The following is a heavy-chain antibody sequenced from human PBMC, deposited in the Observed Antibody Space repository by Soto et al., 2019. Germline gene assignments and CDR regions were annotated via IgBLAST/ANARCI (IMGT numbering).Heavy chain of an antibody. V-gene: IGHV3-53*02. Sequence: ELQLVESGGGLIQPGGSLRLSCAASGLTVTRNYMTWVRLAPGQGLECVSTIHTGGKTFYTDSVKGRFTVSRDASKNTVDFQMNPLSVEDTALYSCATGRSKRVRAAIVEVFRVEFWGLGTGVTASS. CDR1: GLTVTRNY. D-gene: IGHD3-10*01. J-gene: IGHJ4*02. CDR3: ATGRSKRVRAAIVEVFRVEF. CDR2: IHTGGKT.